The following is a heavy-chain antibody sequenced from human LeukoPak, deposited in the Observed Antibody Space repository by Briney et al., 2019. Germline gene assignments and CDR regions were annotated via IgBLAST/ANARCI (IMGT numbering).Heavy chain of an antibody. J-gene: IGHJ4*02. CDR2: XYYSGST. D-gene: IGHD3-3*01. V-gene: IGHV4-39*01. CDR1: GGSISSXXXX. Sequence: VSGGSISSXXXXWXWXXQXPXXXXXXXXSXYYSGSTYYNPALKSRVTISVDAAKNQFSLKLSSVTAADTAVYYCARISGGGGITIFGVVIMPYFDYWGQGTLVTVSS. CDR3: ARISGGGGITIFGVVIMPYFDY.